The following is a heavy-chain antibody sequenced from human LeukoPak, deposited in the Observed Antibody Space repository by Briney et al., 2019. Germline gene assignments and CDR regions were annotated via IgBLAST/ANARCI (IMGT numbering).Heavy chain of an antibody. CDR2: INHSGST. D-gene: IGHD5-12*01. Sequence: SETLSLTCTVSGGSISSYYWSWIRQPPGKGLEWIGEINHSGSTNYNPSLKSRVTISVDTSKNQFSLKLSSVTAADTAVYYCARGRGKYYCMDVWGKGTTVTVSS. CDR3: ARGRGKYYCMDV. V-gene: IGHV4-34*01. J-gene: IGHJ6*03. CDR1: GGSISSYY.